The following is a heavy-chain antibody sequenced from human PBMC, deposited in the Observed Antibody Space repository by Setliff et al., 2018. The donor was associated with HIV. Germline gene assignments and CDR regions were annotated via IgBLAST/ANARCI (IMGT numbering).Heavy chain of an antibody. Sequence: PSETLSLTCYVTDDPISSYYWSWVRQPAGKGLEWIGRLYVSGDTNYNPSLKSRVTMSLDTSKKHFSLKLKSVTAADTAVYYCATSAESGFGIHWGVFNIWGQGTRVTVSS. V-gene: IGHV4-4*07. CDR2: LYVSGDT. CDR3: ATSAESGFGIHWGVFNI. D-gene: IGHD3-10*01. CDR1: DDPISSYY. J-gene: IGHJ3*02.